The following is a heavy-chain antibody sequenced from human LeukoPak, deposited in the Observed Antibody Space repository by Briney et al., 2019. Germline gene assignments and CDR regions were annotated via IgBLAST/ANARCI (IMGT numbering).Heavy chain of an antibody. V-gene: IGHV4-39*07. CDR2: IYSSGST. J-gene: IGHJ6*03. CDR3: ARVLNDPAYHYYLDV. Sequence: SETLSLTCSVSGASISSGSNYWGWIRQPPGKTLEWIGSIYSSGSTYYNPSLKSRVIIIIDTPKNHFSLTLSSVTAADTAVYHCARVLNDPAYHYYLDVCGKGTTVTISS. CDR1: GASISSGSNY.